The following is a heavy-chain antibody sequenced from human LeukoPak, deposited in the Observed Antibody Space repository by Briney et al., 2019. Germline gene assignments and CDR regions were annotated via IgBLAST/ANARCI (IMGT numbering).Heavy chain of an antibody. CDR1: GFTFSSYG. Sequence: PGGSLRLSCAASGFTFSSYGMHWVRQAPGKGLEWVAVLSYDGSNQYYADSVKGRFTISRDNARNSLYLQMNSLRAEDTAIYYCARVDAALDYWGQGTLVTVSS. D-gene: IGHD6-6*01. J-gene: IGHJ4*02. V-gene: IGHV3-30*03. CDR3: ARVDAALDY. CDR2: LSYDGSNQ.